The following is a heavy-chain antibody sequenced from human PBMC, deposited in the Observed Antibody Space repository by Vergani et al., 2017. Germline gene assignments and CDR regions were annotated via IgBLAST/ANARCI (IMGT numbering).Heavy chain of an antibody. D-gene: IGHD6-19*01. Sequence: QVQLQESGPGLVKPSQTLSLTCTVSGGSISSGSYYWSWIRQPAGKGLEWIGRIYTSGSTNYNPSLKSRVTMSVDTSKNQFSLKLSSVTAADTAVYYCARDLKDSSGRNNGFDHWGQGTLVTVSS. V-gene: IGHV4-61*02. CDR1: GGSISSGSYY. CDR2: IYTSGST. CDR3: ARDLKDSSGRNNGFDH. J-gene: IGHJ5*02.